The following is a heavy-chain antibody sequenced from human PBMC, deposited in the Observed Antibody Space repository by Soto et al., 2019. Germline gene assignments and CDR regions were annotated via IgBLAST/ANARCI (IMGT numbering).Heavy chain of an antibody. Sequence: QVQLVESGGGVVQPGRSLRLSCAASGFTFSSYGMHWVRQAPGKGLEWVAVISYDGSNKYYADSVKGRFTISRDNDKNALYLQMNSLRAEDTAVYYCAKDQAVGTMVRVVTPSDGMDVWGQGTTVTVSS. CDR1: GFTFSSYG. D-gene: IGHD3-10*01. CDR3: AKDQAVGTMVRVVTPSDGMDV. V-gene: IGHV3-30*18. CDR2: ISYDGSNK. J-gene: IGHJ6*02.